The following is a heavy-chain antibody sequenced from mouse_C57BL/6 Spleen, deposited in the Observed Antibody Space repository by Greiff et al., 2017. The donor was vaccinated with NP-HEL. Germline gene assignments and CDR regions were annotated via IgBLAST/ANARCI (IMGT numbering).Heavy chain of an antibody. CDR2: ISGGGGNT. V-gene: IGHV5-9*01. CDR1: GFTFSSYT. Sequence: EVNVVESGGGLVKPGGSLKLSCAASGFTFSSYTMSWVRQTPEKRLEWVATISGGGGNTYYPDSVKGRFTISRDNAKNTLYLQMSSLRSEDTALYYCARQGYGSNYAMDYWGQGTSVTVSS. D-gene: IGHD1-1*01. CDR3: ARQGYGSNYAMDY. J-gene: IGHJ4*01.